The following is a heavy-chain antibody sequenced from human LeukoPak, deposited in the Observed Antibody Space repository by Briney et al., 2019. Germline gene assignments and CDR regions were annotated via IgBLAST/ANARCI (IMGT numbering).Heavy chain of an antibody. CDR3: ARDGIYCSSTSCLYYYYYMDV. V-gene: IGHV1-69*13. CDR1: GGTFSSYA. J-gene: IGHJ6*03. D-gene: IGHD2-2*01. CDR2: IIPIFGTA. Sequence: SVKVSCKASGGTFSSYAISWVRQAPGQGLEWMGGIIPIFGTANYAQKFQGRVTITADESTSTAYMELSSLRSEDTAVYYCARDGIYCSSTSCLYYYYYMDVWGKGTTVTVSS.